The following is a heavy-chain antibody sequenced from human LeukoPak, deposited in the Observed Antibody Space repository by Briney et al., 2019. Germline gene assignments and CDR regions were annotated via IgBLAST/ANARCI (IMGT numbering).Heavy chain of an antibody. CDR1: GFTFSNAW. D-gene: IGHD3-22*01. CDR2: IKSKTDGGTT. Sequence: PGGSLRLSCAASGFTFSNAWMSWVRQAPGKGLEWVGRIKSKTDGGTTDYAAPVKGRFTISRDDSKNTLYLQMNSLKTEDTAVYYCTTDVNYYDSSGYYWVPDFDYWGQGTLVTVSS. CDR3: TTDVNYYDSSGYYWVPDFDY. V-gene: IGHV3-15*01. J-gene: IGHJ4*02.